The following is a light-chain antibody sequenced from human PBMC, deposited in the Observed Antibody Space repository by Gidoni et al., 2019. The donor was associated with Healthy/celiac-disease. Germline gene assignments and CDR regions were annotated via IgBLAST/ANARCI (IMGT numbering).Light chain of an antibody. V-gene: IGLV2-14*01. CDR2: DVS. CDR3: SSYTSSSTLGV. Sequence: QSALTQPASVSGSPGQSITISCTGTSSDVGGYNYVSWYQQHPGKAPKLMIYDVSNRPSAVSTRFSGAKSGTTASLTISGLQAEDEADYYCSSYTSSSTLGVFGGGTKLTVL. CDR1: SSDVGGYNY. J-gene: IGLJ3*02.